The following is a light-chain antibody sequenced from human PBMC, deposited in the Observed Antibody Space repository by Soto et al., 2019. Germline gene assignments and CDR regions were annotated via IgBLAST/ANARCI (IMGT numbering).Light chain of an antibody. CDR3: QQYNSYPLT. J-gene: IGKJ4*01. CDR2: KAS. CDR1: QSINSW. V-gene: IGKV1-5*03. Sequence: DIPMTQSPSALSASVGDRVTITCRASQSINSWLAWYQQKSGKAPKLLIYKASSLESGVPSRFSGSGSGTEFTLIISSLQPDDFATYYCQQYNSYPLTFGGGTKVDIK.